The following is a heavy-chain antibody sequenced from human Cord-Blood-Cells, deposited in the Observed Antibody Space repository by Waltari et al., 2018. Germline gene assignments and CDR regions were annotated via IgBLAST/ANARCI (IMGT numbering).Heavy chain of an antibody. D-gene: IGHD3-10*01. CDR3: ARGPDLWFGELYFDY. CDR2: INHSGST. CDR1: GGSFSGYY. J-gene: IGHJ4*02. V-gene: IGHV4-34*01. Sequence: QVQLQQWGAGLLKPSETLSLTCAVYGGSFSGYYWSWIRQPPGKGLEWMGEINHSGSTNYNPSLKSRVTISVDTSKNQFSLKLSSVTAADTAVYYCARGPDLWFGELYFDYWGQGTLVTVSS.